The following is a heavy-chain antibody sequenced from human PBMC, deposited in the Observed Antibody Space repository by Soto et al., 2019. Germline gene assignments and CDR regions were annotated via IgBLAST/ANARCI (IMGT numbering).Heavy chain of an antibody. CDR1: GYSISSGYY. D-gene: IGHD2-15*01. Sequence: LSLTCAVSGYSISSGYYWGWIRQPPGKGLEWIGSIYHSGSTYYNPSLKSRVTISVDTSKNQFSLKLSSVTAADTAVYYCARADCSGGSCYGQYYNWFDPWGQGTLVTISS. J-gene: IGHJ5*02. CDR2: IYHSGST. CDR3: ARADCSGGSCYGQYYNWFDP. V-gene: IGHV4-38-2*01.